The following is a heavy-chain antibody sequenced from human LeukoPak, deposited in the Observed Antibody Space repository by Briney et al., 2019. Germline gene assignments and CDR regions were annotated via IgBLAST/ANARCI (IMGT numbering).Heavy chain of an antibody. D-gene: IGHD3-3*01. CDR2: ISAYNGNT. J-gene: IGHJ4*02. V-gene: IGHV1-18*01. Sequence: GASVKVSCKASGYTFTSYGISWVRQAPGQGLEWMGWISAYNGNTNYARKLQGRVTMTTDTSTSTAYMELRSLRSDDTAVYYCARGTALGDFWSAYLTYFDYWGQGTLVTVSS. CDR1: GYTFTSYG. CDR3: ARGTALGDFWSAYLTYFDY.